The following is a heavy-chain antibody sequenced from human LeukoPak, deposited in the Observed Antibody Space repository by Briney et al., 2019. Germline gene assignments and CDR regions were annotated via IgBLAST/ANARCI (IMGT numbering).Heavy chain of an antibody. CDR2: INHSGST. J-gene: IGHJ4*02. Sequence: ASETLSLTCAVYGGSFSGYYWSWIRQPPGKGLEWIGEINHSGSTNYNPSLKSRVTISVDTSKNQFSLKLSSVTAADTAVYYCARRGIVVVTAIQGFDYWGQGTLVTVSS. V-gene: IGHV4-34*01. CDR1: GGSFSGYY. D-gene: IGHD2-21*02. CDR3: ARRGIVVVTAIQGFDY.